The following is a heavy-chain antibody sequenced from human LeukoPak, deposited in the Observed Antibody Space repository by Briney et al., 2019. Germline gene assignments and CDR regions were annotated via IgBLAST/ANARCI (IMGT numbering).Heavy chain of an antibody. CDR1: GFTFSSYA. CDR2: ISGSGGST. V-gene: IGHV3-23*01. D-gene: IGHD3-3*01. CDR3: AKDMTPYYDFWSGYLFDY. Sequence: PGGSLRLSCAASGFTFSSYAMSWVRQAPGKGLEWVSAISGSGGSTYYADSVKGRFTISRDNSKNTLYLQMNSLRAEDTAVYYCAKDMTPYYDFWSGYLFDYWGQGTLVTVSS. J-gene: IGHJ4*02.